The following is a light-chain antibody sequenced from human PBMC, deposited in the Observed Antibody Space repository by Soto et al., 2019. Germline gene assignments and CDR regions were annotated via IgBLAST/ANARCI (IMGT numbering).Light chain of an antibody. J-gene: IGLJ1*01. CDR1: SSVVGGYNY. Sequence: QSVLTQPASVSGSPGQSITTSCTGTSSVVGGYNYVSWYQHHPGKAPKLIIYDVSNRPSGVSIRFSGSKSGNTASLTISGLQAEDEADYYCSSWTSGTTYVFGSGTKVTVL. V-gene: IGLV2-14*03. CDR3: SSWTSGTTYV. CDR2: DVS.